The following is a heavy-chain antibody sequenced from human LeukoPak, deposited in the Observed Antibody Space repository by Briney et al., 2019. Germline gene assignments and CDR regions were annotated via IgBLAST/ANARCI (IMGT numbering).Heavy chain of an antibody. V-gene: IGHV4-34*01. D-gene: IGHD2-2*01. Sequence: PSETLSLTCAVYGESFSGYFWSWIRQPPGKGLEWIGDINHSGSANYNPSLKSRVTVSVDTSKNQFSLKLRSVRAADTAVYYCARGFCSSTSCLGGDNWFDPWGQGTLVTVSS. CDR2: INHSGSA. J-gene: IGHJ5*02. CDR3: ARGFCSSTSCLGGDNWFDP. CDR1: GESFSGYF.